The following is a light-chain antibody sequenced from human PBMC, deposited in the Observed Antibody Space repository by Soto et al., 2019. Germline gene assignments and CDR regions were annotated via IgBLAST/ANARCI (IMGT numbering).Light chain of an antibody. J-gene: IGLJ1*01. CDR1: KNDIGVYDF. CDR3: KSYAGSNTKV. V-gene: IGLV2-8*01. CDR2: EVV. Sequence: LTQSPSASGSPGQSVTISCTGTKNDIGVYDFVSWYQHHPGKAPRLIIYEVVQRPSGVPDRFSGSKSGNTASLTVSGLQAADEADYFYKSYAGSNTKVFGSGTKVTVL.